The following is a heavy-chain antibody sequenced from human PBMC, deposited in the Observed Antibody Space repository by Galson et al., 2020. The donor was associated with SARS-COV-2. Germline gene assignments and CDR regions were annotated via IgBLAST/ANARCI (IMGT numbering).Heavy chain of an antibody. V-gene: IGHV1-18*01. J-gene: IGHJ3*01. CDR3: ARYDYFDSAGSFAFDV. D-gene: IGHD3-22*01. CDR2: VIASNGDT. CDR1: GYTFATSG. Sequence: ASVKVSCRASGYTFATSGVSWVRQAPGQGPEWMGWVIASNGDTNHAQKFQDRFAMTLDASTSTAYMELRSLRSDDTAVYFCARYDYFDSAGSFAFDVWGQGTMVSVSS.